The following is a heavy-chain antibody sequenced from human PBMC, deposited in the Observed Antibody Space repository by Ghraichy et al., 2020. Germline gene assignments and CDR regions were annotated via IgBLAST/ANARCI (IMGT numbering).Heavy chain of an antibody. Sequence: SVKVSCKASGYTFTGYYMHWVRQAPGQGLEWMGRINPNSGGTNYAQKFQGRVTMTRDTSISTAYMELSRLRSDVTAVYYCARSIVVVPADQTMVRARYGMDVWGQGTTVTVSS. V-gene: IGHV1-2*06. CDR3: ARSIVVVPADQTMVRARYGMDV. J-gene: IGHJ6*02. CDR2: INPNSGGT. CDR1: GYTFTGYY. D-gene: IGHD2-2*01.